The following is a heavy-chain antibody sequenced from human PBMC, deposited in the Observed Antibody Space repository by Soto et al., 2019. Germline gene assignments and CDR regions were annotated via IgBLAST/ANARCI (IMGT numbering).Heavy chain of an antibody. CDR3: SRGSRTIFRAVPSFII. D-gene: IGHD3-3*01. V-gene: IGHV3-49*03. CDR1: GFAFGDYA. Sequence: GGSLRLSCTASGFAFGDYALSWFRQAPGKGLEWVGFIRSKAFRGTAEYAASVKGRFTISRDDSTSIAYLQMNSLETEDTAVNYCSRGSRTIFRAVPSFIIWGQGTRVTVSS. CDR2: IRSKAFRGTA. J-gene: IGHJ3*02.